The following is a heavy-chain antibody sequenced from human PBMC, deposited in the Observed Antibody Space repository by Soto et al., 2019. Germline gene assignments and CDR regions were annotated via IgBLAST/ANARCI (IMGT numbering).Heavy chain of an antibody. CDR3: ASGSFELNPFDY. J-gene: IGHJ4*02. V-gene: IGHV4-30-2*01. D-gene: IGHD3-10*01. CDR2: LYHSGST. Sequence: QLQLQESGSGLVKPSQTLSLTCDVSGVSLRSGGHSGSWILQPPGKGLEWIGYLYHSGSTYYNPSLKSRVARSVDRSKNQFSLKLSSVTAADTAVYYCASGSFELNPFDYCGQGTLVTVSS. CDR1: GVSLRSGGHS.